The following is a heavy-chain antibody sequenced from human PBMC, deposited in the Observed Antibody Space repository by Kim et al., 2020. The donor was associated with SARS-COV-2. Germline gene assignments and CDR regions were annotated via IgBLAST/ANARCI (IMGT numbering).Heavy chain of an antibody. J-gene: IGHJ6*02. Sequence: SETLSLTCAVYGGSFSGYFWTWIRQSPGKGLEWIGEIDHSGGTMYSPSLKSRVTISIDMLKKQFSLRLSSVTAADTGVYYCVRTGVRGVIRHYYYGMDVWGPGTTVTDSS. D-gene: IGHD3-10*02. CDR1: GGSFSGYF. CDR3: VRTGVRGVIRHYYYGMDV. V-gene: IGHV4-34*01. CDR2: IDHSGGT.